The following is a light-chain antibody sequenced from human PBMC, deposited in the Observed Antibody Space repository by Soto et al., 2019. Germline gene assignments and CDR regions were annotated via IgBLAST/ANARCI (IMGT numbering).Light chain of an antibody. CDR1: TGAVTSGNY. CDR3: LLSYSGTNWV. J-gene: IGLJ3*02. V-gene: IGLV7-46*01. Sequence: QTVVTQEPSLTVSPGGTVTLTCGSSTGAVTSGNYPYWFQKKPGQAPRTLIYDTTNKQSWTPARFSGSLLGGKAALTLAGAQTDDEADYYCLLSYSGTNWVFGGGTKLT. CDR2: DTT.